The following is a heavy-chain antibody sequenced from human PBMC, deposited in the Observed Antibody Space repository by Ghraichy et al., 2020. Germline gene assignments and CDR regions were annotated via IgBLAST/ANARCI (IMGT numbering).Heavy chain of an antibody. D-gene: IGHD7-27*01. CDR1: GFTVSSNY. J-gene: IGHJ4*02. Sequence: GESLNISCAASGFTVSSNYMSWVRQAPGKGLEWVSVIYSGGTTYYADSVKGRFTISRDNSKNTLYLQMNILRAEDTAVYYCARNWGDFDYWGQGTLVTVSS. CDR3: ARNWGDFDY. V-gene: IGHV3-53*01. CDR2: IYSGGTT.